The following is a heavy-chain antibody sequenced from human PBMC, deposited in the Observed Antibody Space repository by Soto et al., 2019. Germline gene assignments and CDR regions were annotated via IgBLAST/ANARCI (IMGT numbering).Heavy chain of an antibody. Sequence: GGSLRLSCAASGFSFRNYGMHWVRQVPGKGLEWVALISYDGRNKNYAESVKGRFTISRDNSENTLFLQMNSLRDDDTAVYYCAKDWKWEAFYYGMNVWGPGTTVTVSS. V-gene: IGHV3-30*18. D-gene: IGHD1-26*01. CDR1: GFSFRNYG. CDR2: ISYDGRNK. J-gene: IGHJ6*02. CDR3: AKDWKWEAFYYGMNV.